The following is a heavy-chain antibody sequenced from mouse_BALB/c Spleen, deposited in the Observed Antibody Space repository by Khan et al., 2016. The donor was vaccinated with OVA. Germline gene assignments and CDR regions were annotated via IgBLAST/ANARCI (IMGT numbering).Heavy chain of an antibody. V-gene: IGHV1-77*01. CDR3: ARRNYFGYTFAY. CDR2: ISPGSGDT. CDR1: GYTFTDFY. Sequence: QVQLQQSGTELARPGASVNLSCKASGYTFTDFYINWVKQRSGQGLEWIGEISPGSGDTYYNEKFKGKATLTADTSSSTAYMQRSSLTSEASAVYFCARRNYFGYTFAYWGQGTLVTVSA. D-gene: IGHD1-2*01. J-gene: IGHJ3*01.